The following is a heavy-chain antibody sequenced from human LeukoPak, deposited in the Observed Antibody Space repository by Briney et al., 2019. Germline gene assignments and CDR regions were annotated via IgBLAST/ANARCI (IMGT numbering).Heavy chain of an antibody. V-gene: IGHV3-21*01. CDR3: ARDPYSGNYGNYYYYYMDV. J-gene: IGHJ6*03. CDR2: ITSSGTYN. Sequence: GGSLRLSCAASGFTFSNYNMNWVGQAPGKAMEWVSSITSSGTYNFYADSVRGRFTISRDNAKNSLYLQMDSLGPEDTAVYYCARDPYSGNYGNYYYYYMDVWGKGTTVTISS. CDR1: GFTFSNYN. D-gene: IGHD1-26*01.